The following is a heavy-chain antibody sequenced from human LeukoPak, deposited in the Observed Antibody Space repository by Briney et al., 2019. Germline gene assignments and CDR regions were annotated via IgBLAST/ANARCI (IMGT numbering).Heavy chain of an antibody. Sequence: SETLSLTCTVSGGSISSYYWSWIRQPPGKGLEWIGYIYYSGSTNYNPSLKSRVTISVDTSKNQFSLKLSSVTAADTAVYYCARDAMIVVGATRHSTYDAFDIWGQGTMVTVSS. D-gene: IGHD3-22*01. V-gene: IGHV4-59*01. CDR1: GGSISSYY. J-gene: IGHJ3*02. CDR2: IYYSGST. CDR3: ARDAMIVVGATRHSTYDAFDI.